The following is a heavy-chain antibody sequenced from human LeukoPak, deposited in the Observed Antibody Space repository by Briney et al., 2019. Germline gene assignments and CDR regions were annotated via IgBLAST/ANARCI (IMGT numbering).Heavy chain of an antibody. CDR3: ARDRTGYIGYEGDPFDI. V-gene: IGHV4-4*07. D-gene: IGHD5-12*01. J-gene: IGHJ3*02. CDR2: IHTSGST. Sequence: PSETLSLTCIVSGGSFSSHYWSWIRQSAGKGPEWIGRIHTSGSTNYNTSLRSRVTMSVDTSKNQFSLKLTSVTAADTAVYYCARDRTGYIGYEGDPFDIWGQGTMVTVSS. CDR1: GGSFSSHY.